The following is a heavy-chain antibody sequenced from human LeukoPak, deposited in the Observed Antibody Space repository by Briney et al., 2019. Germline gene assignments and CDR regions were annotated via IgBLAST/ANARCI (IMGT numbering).Heavy chain of an antibody. D-gene: IGHD5-24*01. Sequence: SETLALTCAVYGGSFSGYYWSWIRQPPGKGLEWIGEINHSGSTNYNPSLKSRVTISVDTSKNQFSLKLSSVTAADTAVYYCVRGVQFRSLAAWGQGTLVTVSS. V-gene: IGHV4-34*01. J-gene: IGHJ5*02. CDR1: GGSFSGYY. CDR3: VRGVQFRSLAA. CDR2: INHSGST.